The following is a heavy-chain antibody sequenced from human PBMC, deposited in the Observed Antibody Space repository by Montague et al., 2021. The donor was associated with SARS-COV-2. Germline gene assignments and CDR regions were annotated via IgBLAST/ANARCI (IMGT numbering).Heavy chain of an antibody. CDR1: GGSFSGYH. CDR2: INHGGIT. J-gene: IGHJ6*03. Sequence: SETLSLTCTVSGGSFSGYHWYWIRPPPRKGLEGIGEINHGGITNNNPSLTSRLTISADTSKNQFSLKLTSVAAADTAVYYCARLRDGVVPSPILGVGPYYCYYFIDVWGKGNTGTVYS. D-gene: IGHD3-10*01. CDR3: ARLRDGVVPSPILGVGPYYCYYFIDV. V-gene: IGHV4-34*01.